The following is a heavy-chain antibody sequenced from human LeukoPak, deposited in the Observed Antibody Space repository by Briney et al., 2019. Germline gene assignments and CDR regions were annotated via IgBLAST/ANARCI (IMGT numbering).Heavy chain of an antibody. J-gene: IGHJ4*02. CDR2: ISSSGSTI. D-gene: IGHD2-21*02. V-gene: IGHV3-48*03. CDR3: ARDPHESSYCGGDCYSSY. CDR1: GFTFSSYE. Sequence: GGSLRLSCAASGFTFSSYEMNWVRQAPGKGLEWVSYISSSGSTIYYAGSVKGRFTISRDNAKNSLYLQMNSLRAEDTAVYYCARDPHESSYCGGDCYSSYWGQGTLVTVSS.